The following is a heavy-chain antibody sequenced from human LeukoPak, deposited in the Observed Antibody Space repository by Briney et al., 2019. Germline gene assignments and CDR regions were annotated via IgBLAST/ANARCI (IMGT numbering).Heavy chain of an antibody. CDR1: GGPLSSSSYY. J-gene: IGHJ1*01. CDR2: IYYSGRA. V-gene: IGHV4-39*01. CDR3: ARRRYYDSTGYLD. D-gene: IGHD3-22*01. Sequence: SETLSLTCSVSGGPLSSSSYYWGWIRQPPGKGLEWIGEIYYSGRAYYNSSLKSRLTISVDTSWNQFSLTLSSVTAADTGVYYCARRRYYDSTGYLDWGQGTLVSVST.